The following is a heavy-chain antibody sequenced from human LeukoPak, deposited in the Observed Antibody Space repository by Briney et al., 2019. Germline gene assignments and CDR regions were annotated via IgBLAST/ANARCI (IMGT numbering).Heavy chain of an antibody. CDR1: GFTFGDYA. CDR2: IRSQAYGGTT. V-gene: IGHV3-49*04. D-gene: IGHD2-2*01. J-gene: IGHJ6*02. CDR3: TRDKAVVVPAADYYYYGMDV. Sequence: GGSLRLSCTASGFTFGDYAMSWVRQAPGKGLEWVGFIRSQAYGGTTEYAASVKGRFTISRDDFKSIAYLQMNSLKTEVTAVYYCTRDKAVVVPAADYYYYGMDVWGQGTTVTVSS.